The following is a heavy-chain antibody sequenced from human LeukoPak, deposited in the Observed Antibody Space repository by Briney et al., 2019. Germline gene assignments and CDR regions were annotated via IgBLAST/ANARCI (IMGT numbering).Heavy chain of an antibody. Sequence: ASVKVSCKASGYTFITYGVTGVRQAPGQRLEWRGWISTFNDNTNYAQKFQGRDTMTTDKTTSTVYMEQMNLPADVTAIYYCARQVDTTMALPDYWGQGTLVTVSS. CDR3: ARQVDTTMALPDY. V-gene: IGHV1-18*01. D-gene: IGHD5-18*01. CDR1: GYTFITYG. CDR2: ISTFNDNT. J-gene: IGHJ4*02.